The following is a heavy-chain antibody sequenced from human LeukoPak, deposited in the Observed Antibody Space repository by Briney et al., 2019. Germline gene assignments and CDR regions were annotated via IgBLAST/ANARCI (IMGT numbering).Heavy chain of an antibody. V-gene: IGHV3-48*02. CDR3: ASTTDSSGYYNY. CDR2: ISSTSTTI. D-gene: IGHD3-22*01. CDR1: GFTFSSYG. J-gene: IGHJ4*02. Sequence: GGSLRLSCVASGFTFSSYGMNWVRQAPGKGLEWVSYISSTSTTIYYADSVKGRFTISRDNAKNSLLLQMNSLRDDDTAVYYCASTTDSSGYYNYWGQGTLVTVSS.